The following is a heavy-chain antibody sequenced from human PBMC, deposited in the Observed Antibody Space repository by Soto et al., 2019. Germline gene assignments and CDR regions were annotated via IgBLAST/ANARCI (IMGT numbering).Heavy chain of an antibody. CDR3: ATARYYYDSSGYYNGAFDI. Sequence: PSETLSLTCAVSGGSISSGGYSWSWIRQPPGKGLEWIGYIYYSGSTYYNPSLKSRVTISVDTSMNQFSLKLSSVTAADTAVYYCATARYYYDSSGYYNGAFDIWGQGTMVTVSS. D-gene: IGHD3-22*01. CDR2: IYYSGST. J-gene: IGHJ3*02. CDR1: GGSISSGGYS. V-gene: IGHV4-30-2*02.